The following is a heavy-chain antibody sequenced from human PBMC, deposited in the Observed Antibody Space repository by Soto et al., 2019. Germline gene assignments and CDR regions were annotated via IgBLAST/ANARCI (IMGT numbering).Heavy chain of an antibody. J-gene: IGHJ2*01. Sequence: QMQLQESGPGLVKPSGTLSLTCGVSGGSISSSKWWTWVRQPPGKGPEWIGEIYHSGSTNYNPSLTRRVTISSDKSNSQLTLSQPSATAAETVVYYCARQDYSSSTDASCHVIGYFYLWGRGILVTVSS. D-gene: IGHD6-6*01. CDR1: GGSISSSKW. V-gene: IGHV4-4*02. CDR3: ARQDYSSSTDASCHVIGYFYL. CDR2: IYHSGST.